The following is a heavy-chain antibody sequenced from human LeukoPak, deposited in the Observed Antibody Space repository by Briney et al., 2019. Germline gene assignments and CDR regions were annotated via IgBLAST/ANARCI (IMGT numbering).Heavy chain of an antibody. CDR3: ARGYGYFDY. CDR1: DGSISTDY. CDR2: IYPSGST. D-gene: IGHD3-16*01. J-gene: IGHJ4*02. V-gene: IGHV4-4*07. Sequence: PSETLSLTCTVSDGSISTDYWSSIRQPAGKGLEWIGRIYPSGSTNYNPSLKSRVTMSVDTSKNQFSLSLSSVAAADTAVYYCARGYGYFDYWGQGTLVTVSS.